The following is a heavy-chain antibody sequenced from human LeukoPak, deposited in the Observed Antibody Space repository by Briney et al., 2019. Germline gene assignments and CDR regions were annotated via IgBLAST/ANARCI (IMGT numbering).Heavy chain of an antibody. D-gene: IGHD1-7*01. CDR3: VRDAGITGTTDLDY. Sequence: PGRSLRLSCAASGFTFSTYSMDWVRQAPGMGLEWVASISSTSSYIYYADSVKGRFTISRDNAKNSLYVQMNSLRDEDTAVYYCVRDAGITGTTDLDYWGQGTLVTVSS. CDR2: ISSTSSYI. CDR1: GFTFSTYS. J-gene: IGHJ4*02. V-gene: IGHV3-21*01.